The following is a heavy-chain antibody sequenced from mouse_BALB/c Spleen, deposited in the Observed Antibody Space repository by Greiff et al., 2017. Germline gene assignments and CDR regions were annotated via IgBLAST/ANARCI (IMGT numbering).Heavy chain of an antibody. D-gene: IGHD1-1*01. V-gene: IGHV5-4*02. J-gene: IGHJ2*01. CDR1: GFTFSDYY. CDR3: ARDGYGSSYGYFDY. CDR2: ISDGGSYT. Sequence: EVQRVESGGGLVKPGGSLKLSCAASGFTFSDYYMYWVRQTPEKRLEWVATISDGGSYTYYPDSVKGRFTISRDNAKNNLYLQMSSLKSEDTAMYYCARDGYGSSYGYFDYWGQGTTLTVSS.